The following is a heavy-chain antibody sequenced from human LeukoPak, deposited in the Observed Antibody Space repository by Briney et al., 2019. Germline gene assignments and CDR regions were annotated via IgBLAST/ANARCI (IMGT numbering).Heavy chain of an antibody. D-gene: IGHD1-7*01. CDR3: ARAVLGGTIIHHYYYYMDV. Sequence: VASVKVSCKASGYTFTGYYMHWVRQAPGQGLEWMGWINPNSGGTNYAQKLQGRVTMTTDTSTSTAYMELRSLRFDDTAVYYCARAVLGGTIIHHYYYYMDVWGKGTTVTVSS. CDR2: INPNSGGT. CDR1: GYTFTGYY. J-gene: IGHJ6*03. V-gene: IGHV1-2*02.